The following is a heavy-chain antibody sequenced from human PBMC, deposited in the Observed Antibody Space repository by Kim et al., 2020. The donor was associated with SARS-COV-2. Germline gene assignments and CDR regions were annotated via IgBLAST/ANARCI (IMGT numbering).Heavy chain of an antibody. CDR3: VRGDDYGGKRIQD. J-gene: IGHJ1*01. CDR1: GFTFSSCW. V-gene: IGHV3-74*01. Sequence: GGSLRLSCAASGFTFSSCWMHWVRQVPGKGLVWVSRINSDGSSTSYADSVKGRFTISRDNAKNTLHLQMNSLRAEDTAVYYCVRGDDYGGKRIQDWGQGTLVTVSS. CDR2: INSDGSST. D-gene: IGHD4-17*01.